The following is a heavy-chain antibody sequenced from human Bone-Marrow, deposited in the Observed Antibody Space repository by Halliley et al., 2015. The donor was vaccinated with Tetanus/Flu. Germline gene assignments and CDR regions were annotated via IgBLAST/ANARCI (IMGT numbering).Heavy chain of an antibody. CDR3: AKDLRDLLLHDAFDA. V-gene: IGHV3-23*01. CDR2: INGSGRET. Sequence: WVSDINGSGRETFYADSVKGRFTISRDNSKNTLYLQMNILRAEDTAMYYCAKDLRDLLLHDAFDAWGQGTMVTVSA. J-gene: IGHJ3*01. D-gene: IGHD1-26*01.